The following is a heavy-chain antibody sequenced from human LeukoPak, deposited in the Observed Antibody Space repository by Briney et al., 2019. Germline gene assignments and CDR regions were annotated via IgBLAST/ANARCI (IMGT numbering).Heavy chain of an antibody. CDR3: ARAYYYDSSGYYYSYAFDI. CDR1: GGSFSGYY. V-gene: IGHV4-34*01. CDR2: INHSGST. D-gene: IGHD3-22*01. Sequence: SETLSLTCAVYGGSFSGYYWSWIRQPPGKGLEWIGEINHSGSTNYNPSLKSRVTISVDTSKNQFSLKLSSVTAADTAVYYCARAYYYDSSGYYYSYAFDIWGQGTMVTVSS. J-gene: IGHJ3*02.